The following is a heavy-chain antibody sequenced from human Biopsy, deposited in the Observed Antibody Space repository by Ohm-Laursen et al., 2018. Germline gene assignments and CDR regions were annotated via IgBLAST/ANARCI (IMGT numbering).Heavy chain of an antibody. CDR2: ISSSGST. Sequence: SETLSLTCTVSGGSLSTYYWSWIRQPAGKGLEWIGRISSSGSTNYNPSLRSRVTLSMDTSKRQFSLKMSFVTAADTAVYYCARVSNEYGGLYFPHWGQGTLVTVSS. CDR3: ARVSNEYGGLYFPH. D-gene: IGHD4-23*01. CDR1: GGSLSTYY. J-gene: IGHJ1*01. V-gene: IGHV4-4*07.